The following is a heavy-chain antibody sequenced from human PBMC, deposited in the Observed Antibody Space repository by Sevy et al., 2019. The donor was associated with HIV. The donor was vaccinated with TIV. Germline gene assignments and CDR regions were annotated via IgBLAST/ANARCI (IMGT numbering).Heavy chain of an antibody. CDR3: ARLAYGDYSGYLDD. CDR1: GGSISSSSYY. V-gene: IGHV4-39*01. Sequence: SETLSLTCTVSGGSISSSSYYWGWIRQPPGKGLEWIGSIYYTGNTYYNPSLKSRVTISVDTSKNQFSLKLSSVTAADAVVYYRARLAYGDYSGYLDDYGQGTLVTVSA. D-gene: IGHD4-17*01. J-gene: IGHJ4*02. CDR2: IYYTGNT.